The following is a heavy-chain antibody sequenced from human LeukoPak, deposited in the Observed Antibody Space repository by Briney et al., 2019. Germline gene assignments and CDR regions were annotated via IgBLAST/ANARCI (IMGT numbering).Heavy chain of an antibody. D-gene: IGHD2-21*01. CDR3: ARAGIGVPY. J-gene: IGHJ4*02. CDR2: INPSGGST. V-gene: IGHV1-46*01. Sequence: ASVKVSCKASGYTFTTYYMHWVRQAPGQGLEWMGIINPSGGSTTYAQKFQGRVTRTRDTSTSTVYMELSSLRSEDTAMYYCARAGIGVPYWGQGTLVTVSS. CDR1: GYTFTTYY.